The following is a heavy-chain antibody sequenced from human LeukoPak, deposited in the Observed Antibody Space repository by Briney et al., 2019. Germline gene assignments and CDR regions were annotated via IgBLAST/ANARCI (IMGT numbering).Heavy chain of an antibody. J-gene: IGHJ5*02. V-gene: IGHV4-39*07. CDR2: IYYSGST. CDR3: AREGDDILTGYLVDP. Sequence: PSETLSLTCTVSGGSISSSSYYWGWIRQPPGKGLEWIGSIYYSGSTYYNPSLKSRVTISVDTSKNQFSLKLSSVTAADTAVYYCAREGDDILTGYLVDPWGQGTLVTVSS. D-gene: IGHD3-9*01. CDR1: GGSISSSSYY.